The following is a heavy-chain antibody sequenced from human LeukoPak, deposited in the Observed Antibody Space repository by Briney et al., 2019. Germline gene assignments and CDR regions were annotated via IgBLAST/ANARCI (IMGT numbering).Heavy chain of an antibody. J-gene: IGHJ4*02. CDR1: GFTFSSYS. D-gene: IGHD5-18*01. CDR3: ARDASPGYSY. V-gene: IGHV3-48*04. Sequence: GGSLRLSCAASGFTFSSYSMNWVRQAPGKGLEWVSYISSSSSTIYYADSVKGRFTISRDNAKNSLYLQMNSLRAEDTAVYYCARDASPGYSYWGQGTLVTVSS. CDR2: ISSSSSTI.